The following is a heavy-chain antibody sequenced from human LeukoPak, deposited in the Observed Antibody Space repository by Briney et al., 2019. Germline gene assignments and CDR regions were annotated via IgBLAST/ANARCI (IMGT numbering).Heavy chain of an antibody. V-gene: IGHV3-9*01. Sequence: GRSLRLSCAASGFTFDDYAMHWVRQAPGKGLEWVSGISWNSGSIVYADSVKGRFTISRDNAKNSLYLQMNSLRAEDTALYYWSKDIESSGGLDYLGQGTLVTVSS. CDR3: SKDIESSGGLDY. D-gene: IGHD6-19*01. CDR1: GFTFDDYA. CDR2: ISWNSGSI. J-gene: IGHJ4*02.